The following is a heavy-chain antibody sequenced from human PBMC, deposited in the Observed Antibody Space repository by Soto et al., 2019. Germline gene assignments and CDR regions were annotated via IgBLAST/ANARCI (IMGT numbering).Heavy chain of an antibody. V-gene: IGHV4-31*03. Sequence: PSETLSLTCTVSGGSISSDDFYWSWIRQPPGKGLEWLGYIFHSGSTLYNPSLRGRLTLSADTSRNQLSLYLTSVTAADTAVYYCVRGGIAGHWFDPWGQGILVTVSS. CDR3: VRGGIAGHWFDP. J-gene: IGHJ5*02. CDR1: GGSISSDDFY. D-gene: IGHD2-15*01. CDR2: IFHSGST.